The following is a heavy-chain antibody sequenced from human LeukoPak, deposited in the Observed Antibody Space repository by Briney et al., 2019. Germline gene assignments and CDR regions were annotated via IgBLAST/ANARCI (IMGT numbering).Heavy chain of an antibody. CDR1: GYSFSNYW. CDR3: ATMVMTTRAFDY. Sequence: HGESLKISCQGSGYSFSNYWIGWVRQLPGKGLEWMGIIYPGDSDTRYSPSFQGQVTISVDKSISTAYLQWSSLKASDTAMYYCATMVMTTRAFDYWGQGTLVTVSS. J-gene: IGHJ4*02. CDR2: IYPGDSDT. V-gene: IGHV5-51*01. D-gene: IGHD4/OR15-4a*01.